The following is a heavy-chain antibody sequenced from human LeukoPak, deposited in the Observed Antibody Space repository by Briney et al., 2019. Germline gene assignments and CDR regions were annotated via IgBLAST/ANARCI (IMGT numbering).Heavy chain of an antibody. CDR1: GFTFSGHW. CDR3: ARDDWGIGYY. Sequence: PGGSLRLSCAASGFTFSGHWMSWVRQAPGKGLEWVANIKQDGSEKYYVDSVKGRFIISRDNAKNSLYLQMNSLRAEDTAVYYCARDDWGIGYYWGQGTLVTVSS. CDR2: IKQDGSEK. D-gene: IGHD2-21*01. V-gene: IGHV3-7*01. J-gene: IGHJ4*02.